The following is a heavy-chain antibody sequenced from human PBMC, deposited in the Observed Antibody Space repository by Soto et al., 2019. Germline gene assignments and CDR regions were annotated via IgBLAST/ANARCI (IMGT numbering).Heavy chain of an antibody. J-gene: IGHJ4*02. D-gene: IGHD3-3*01. CDR3: ARGRFLAGTLGYFDS. V-gene: IGHV1-69*10. CDR2: IIPVLNKA. CDR1: GGTFINSA. Sequence: SVKVSCEASGGTFINSAITWVRQAPGQGLQWMGGIIPVLNKAHYAQTFQDRVTITADESTDTAYMELRDLRSEDTALYYCARGRFLAGTLGYFDSWGQGSLVTVSS.